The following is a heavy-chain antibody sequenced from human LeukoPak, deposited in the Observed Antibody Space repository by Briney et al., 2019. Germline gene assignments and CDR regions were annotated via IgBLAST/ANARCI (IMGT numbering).Heavy chain of an antibody. V-gene: IGHV1-2*02. J-gene: IGHJ6*03. CDR3: ARDNEPVVRVWYYMGV. Sequence: AASVKVSCKASGYSFSDYYMHWVRQAPGQGLEWMGWINPNSGDTNYAQKFQGRVTMTRDTSISTAYMELSSLRSDDTAVYYCARDNEPVVRVWYYMGVRGKGTTVTVSS. CDR2: INPNSGDT. CDR1: GYSFSDYY. D-gene: IGHD6-6*01.